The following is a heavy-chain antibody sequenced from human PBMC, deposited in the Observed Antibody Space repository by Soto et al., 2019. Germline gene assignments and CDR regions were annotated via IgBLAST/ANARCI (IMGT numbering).Heavy chain of an antibody. J-gene: IGHJ6*03. CDR3: ARGAPYCTNGVCYHYYYMDV. Sequence: SVKVSCKASGGTFSSYTISWVRQAPGQGLEWMGRIIPILGIANYAQKFQGRVTITADKSTSTAYMELSSLRSEDTAVYYCARGAPYCTNGVCYHYYYMDVWGKGTTVTVSS. V-gene: IGHV1-69*02. CDR2: IIPILGIA. CDR1: GGTFSSYT. D-gene: IGHD2-8*01.